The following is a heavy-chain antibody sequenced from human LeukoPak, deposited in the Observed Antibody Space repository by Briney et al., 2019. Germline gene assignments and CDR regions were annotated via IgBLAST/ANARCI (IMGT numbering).Heavy chain of an antibody. Sequence: ASVKVSCKASGYTFTGYYMYWVRQAPGQGLEWMGWINPNSGGTNYAQKVQGRVTMTRDTSISTAYMELSSLRSDDTAVYYCARDVGYTYRNYFDYWGQRTLATVSS. V-gene: IGHV1-2*02. D-gene: IGHD5-18*01. CDR1: GYTFTGYY. J-gene: IGHJ4*02. CDR3: ARDVGYTYRNYFDY. CDR2: INPNSGGT.